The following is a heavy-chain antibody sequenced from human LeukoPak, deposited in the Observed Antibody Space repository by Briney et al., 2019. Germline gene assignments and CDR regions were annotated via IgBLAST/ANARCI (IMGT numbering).Heavy chain of an antibody. D-gene: IGHD4-17*01. CDR3: AFDYGDYYY. V-gene: IGHV3-30-3*01. Sequence: PGGSLRLSCAASGFTFSNYAMYWVRQAPGKGLEWVAVISYDGGNKYYADSVKGRFTISRDNSKNTLYLQMNSLKAEDTAVYYCAFDYGDYYYWGQGALVTVSS. J-gene: IGHJ4*02. CDR2: ISYDGGNK. CDR1: GFTFSNYA.